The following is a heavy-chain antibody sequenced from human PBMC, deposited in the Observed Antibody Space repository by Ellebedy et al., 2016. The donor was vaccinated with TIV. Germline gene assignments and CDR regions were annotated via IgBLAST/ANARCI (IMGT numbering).Heavy chain of an antibody. Sequence: GESLKISCAASGFTFDDYTMHWVRQAPGKGLEWVSLISWDGGSTYYADSVKCRFTISRDNSKNSLYLQMNSLRTEDTALYYCAKDIGVGAYDSSGYWDAFDIWGQGTMVTVSS. CDR1: GFTFDDYT. CDR2: ISWDGGST. V-gene: IGHV3-43*01. D-gene: IGHD3-22*01. J-gene: IGHJ3*02. CDR3: AKDIGVGAYDSSGYWDAFDI.